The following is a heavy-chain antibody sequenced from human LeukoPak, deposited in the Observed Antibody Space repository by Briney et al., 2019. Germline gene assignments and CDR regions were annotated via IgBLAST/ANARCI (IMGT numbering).Heavy chain of an antibody. D-gene: IGHD5-18*01. V-gene: IGHV3-15*01. CDR1: GFTFNYAW. CDR2: IKSKTDGETT. Sequence: GGSLRLSCAASGFTFNYAWMSWVRQAPGKGLEWVGRIKSKTDGETTDYAAPVKGRFTISRDDSKNTLYLQMNSLKTEDTALYYCTTAPSGYAYMNGWHLDYWGQGALVTVSS. J-gene: IGHJ4*02. CDR3: TTAPSGYAYMNGWHLDY.